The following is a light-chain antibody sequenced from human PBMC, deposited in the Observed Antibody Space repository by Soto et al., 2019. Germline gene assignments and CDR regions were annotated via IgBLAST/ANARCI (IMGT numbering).Light chain of an antibody. V-gene: IGLV2-8*01. Sequence: QSVLTQPPSASGTPVQSVTIPCTGTSSDVGDYNYVSWYQQHPGKAPKLMIHEVSRRPSGVPDRFSGSKSGNTASLTVSGLQAEDEADYYCSSNAGSNNLVFGGGTKVTVL. CDR2: EVS. CDR3: SSNAGSNNLV. CDR1: SSDVGDYNY. J-gene: IGLJ2*01.